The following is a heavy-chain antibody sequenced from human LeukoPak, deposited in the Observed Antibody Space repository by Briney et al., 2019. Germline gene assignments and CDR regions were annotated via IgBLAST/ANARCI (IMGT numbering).Heavy chain of an antibody. CDR2: IYYSGST. Sequence: PSETLSLTCTVSGGSISSSSYYWGWIRQPLGKGLEWIGSIYYSGSTYYNPSLKSRVTVSVDTSKNQFSLKLSSVTAADTAVYYCARYDYVWGSYRHDYWGQGTLVTVSS. V-gene: IGHV4-39*01. CDR3: ARYDYVWGSYRHDY. CDR1: GGSISSSSYY. D-gene: IGHD3-16*02. J-gene: IGHJ4*02.